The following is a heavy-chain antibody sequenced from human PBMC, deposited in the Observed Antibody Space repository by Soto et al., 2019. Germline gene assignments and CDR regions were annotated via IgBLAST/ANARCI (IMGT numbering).Heavy chain of an antibody. D-gene: IGHD1-26*01. Sequence: SETLSLTCTVSGGSISSSSYYWGWIRQPPGKGLEWIGSIYYSGSTYYNPSLKSRVTISVDTSKNQFSLKLSSVTAADTAVYYCAIRVPREAFDIWGQGTMVTV. J-gene: IGHJ3*02. CDR2: IYYSGST. CDR3: AIRVPREAFDI. V-gene: IGHV4-39*01. CDR1: GGSISSSSYY.